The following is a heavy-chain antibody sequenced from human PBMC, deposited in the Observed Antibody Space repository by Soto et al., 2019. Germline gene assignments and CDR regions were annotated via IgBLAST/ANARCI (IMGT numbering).Heavy chain of an antibody. J-gene: IGHJ6*02. CDR3: ARFYYDSSGYLPSPYYYYYGMDV. D-gene: IGHD3-22*01. CDR2: IKQDGSGK. CDR1: GFTFSSYW. Sequence: PGGSLRLSCAASGFTFSSYWMSWVRQAPGKGLEWVANIKQDGSGKYYVDSVKGRFTISRDNAKNTLYLQMNSLRAEDTAVYYCARFYYDSSGYLPSPYYYYYGMDVWGQGTTVTVS. V-gene: IGHV3-7*04.